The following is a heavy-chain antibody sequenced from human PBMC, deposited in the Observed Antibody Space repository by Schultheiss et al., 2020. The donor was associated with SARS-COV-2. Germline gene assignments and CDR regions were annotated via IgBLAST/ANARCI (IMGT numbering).Heavy chain of an antibody. V-gene: IGHV3-48*03. CDR2: ISSSGSTI. J-gene: IGHJ4*02. CDR1: GFTFSSYE. CDR3: ARDGTMIVSYSYFDY. Sequence: GGSLRLSCAASGFTFSSYEMNWVRQAPGKGLEWVSYISSSGSTIYYADSVKGRFTISRDNAKNSLYLQMNSLRAEDTAVYYCARDGTMIVSYSYFDYWGQGTLVTVSS. D-gene: IGHD3-22*01.